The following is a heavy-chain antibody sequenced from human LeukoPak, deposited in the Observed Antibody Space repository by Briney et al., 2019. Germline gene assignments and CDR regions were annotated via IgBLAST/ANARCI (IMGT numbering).Heavy chain of an antibody. J-gene: IGHJ3*02. D-gene: IGHD2-21*02. Sequence: KTSETLSLTCAVYGGSFSGYYWSWIRQPPGKGLEWIGEINHSGSTNYNPSLKSRVTISVDTSKNQFSLKLSSVTAADTAVYYCARNPSYCGGDCYPEGAFDIWGQGTMVTVSS. CDR2: INHSGST. CDR3: ARNPSYCGGDCYPEGAFDI. V-gene: IGHV4-34*01. CDR1: GGSFSGYY.